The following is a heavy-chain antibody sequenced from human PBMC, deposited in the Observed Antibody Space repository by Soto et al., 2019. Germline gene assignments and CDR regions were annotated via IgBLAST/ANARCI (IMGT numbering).Heavy chain of an antibody. V-gene: IGHV4-4*07. D-gene: IGHD6-13*01. CDR1: GGSISSDY. CDR3: ARDPTAAGTVTWFEA. CDR2: AYTSGYR. J-gene: IGHJ5*02. Sequence: VQLQESGPGLVKPSETLSLICTVSGGSISSDYLSWIRQPAGKGLEWIGRAYTSGYRNSNPSLKSRVTMSVDTSTTQSCLTLSSATAADAAVYYWARDPTAAGTVTWFEAWGQGALVTVSS.